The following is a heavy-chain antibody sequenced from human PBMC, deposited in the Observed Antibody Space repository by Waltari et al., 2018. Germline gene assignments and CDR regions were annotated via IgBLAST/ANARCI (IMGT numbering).Heavy chain of an antibody. CDR1: GGTFSSYA. CDR3: ARTTVTPNWFDP. Sequence: QVQLVQSGAEVKKPGSSVKVSCKASGGTFSSYAISWVRQAPGQGLEWMGGSIPIFSTANDAQKFQGRVTITADESTSTASMELSSLRSEDTAGYYCARTTVTPNWFDPWGQGTRVTVFS. V-gene: IGHV1-69*13. D-gene: IGHD4-17*01. CDR2: SIPIFSTA. J-gene: IGHJ5*02.